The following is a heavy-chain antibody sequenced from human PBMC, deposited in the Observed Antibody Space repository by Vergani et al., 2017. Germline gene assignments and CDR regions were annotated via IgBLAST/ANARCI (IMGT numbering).Heavy chain of an antibody. CDR2: ISGSGVSA. J-gene: IGHJ4*02. CDR1: GFTFSACP. CDR3: AKQYFVSGNYLFDY. V-gene: IGHV3-23*01. Sequence: EVQLLQSGGGVIQPGGSVRLSCAASGFTFSACPMTWVRQAPGKGLEWVSGISGSGVSAYYTDSVKGRCTISRDNSKKMLFLQMNNLRTEDTAIYYCAKQYFVSGNYLFDYWGQGTLVTVSS. D-gene: IGHD3-10*01.